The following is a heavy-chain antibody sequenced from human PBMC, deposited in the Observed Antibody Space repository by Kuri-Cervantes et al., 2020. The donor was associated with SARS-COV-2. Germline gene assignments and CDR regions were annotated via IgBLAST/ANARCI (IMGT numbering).Heavy chain of an antibody. CDR2: IGTAGDP. CDR3: ARDGPAAMGFDY. J-gene: IGHJ4*02. Sequence: GESLKISCAASGFTFSSYDMHWVRQATGKGLEWVSAIGTAGDPYYPGSVKGRFTISRENAKNSLYLQMNSLRAGDTAVYYCARDGPAAMGFDYWGQGILVTVSS. CDR1: GFTFSSYD. V-gene: IGHV3-13*05. D-gene: IGHD2-2*01.